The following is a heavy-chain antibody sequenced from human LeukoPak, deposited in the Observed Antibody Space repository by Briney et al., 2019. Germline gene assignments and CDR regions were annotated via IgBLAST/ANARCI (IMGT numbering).Heavy chain of an antibody. CDR3: AREISRTGACDI. D-gene: IGHD3-3*02. Sequence: PGGSLRLSCAASGFTFSNYWMSWVRQAPGKGLEWVSVIYSGGSTYYADSVKGRFTISRDNSKNTLYLQMNSLRAEDTAVYYCAREISRTGACDIWGQGTMVTVSS. CDR2: IYSGGST. J-gene: IGHJ3*02. CDR1: GFTFSNYW. V-gene: IGHV3-66*02.